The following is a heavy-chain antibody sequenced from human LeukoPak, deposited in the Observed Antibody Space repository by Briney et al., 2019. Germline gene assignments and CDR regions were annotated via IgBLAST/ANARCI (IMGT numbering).Heavy chain of an antibody. CDR3: ARQLSHYSYYYYMDV. V-gene: IGHV4-38-2*01. J-gene: IGHJ6*03. CDR2: IYHSGST. Sequence: SETLSLTCGVSSYTVSSGYYWGWRRGPPKKTLKWNGSIYHSGSTDYNSSLASRVTISVDTSMNQCSLKLSSVSASDTAVYYCARQLSHYSYYYYMDVWGKGTTVTVSS. CDR1: SYTVSSGYY.